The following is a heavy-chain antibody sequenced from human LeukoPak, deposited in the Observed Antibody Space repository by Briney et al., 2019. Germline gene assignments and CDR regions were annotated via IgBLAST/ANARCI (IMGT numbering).Heavy chain of an antibody. J-gene: IGHJ4*02. Sequence: GGSLRLSCAASGFTFSHYWMVWVRQTPEKGLVWVSYIVSDGSDTSYADSVKGRFTMSRDNSKNTLYLQMNSLRAEDTAVYYCAKWRSSWYGDYWGQGTLVTVSS. CDR1: GFTFSHYW. V-gene: IGHV3-74*01. D-gene: IGHD6-13*01. CDR3: AKWRSSWYGDY. CDR2: IVSDGSDT.